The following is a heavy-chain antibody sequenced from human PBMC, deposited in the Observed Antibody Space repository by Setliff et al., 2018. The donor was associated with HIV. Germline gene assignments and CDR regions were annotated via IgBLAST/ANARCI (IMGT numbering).Heavy chain of an antibody. CDR2: INPSGGST. CDR1: GCTFTSYY. CDR3: ARAGYDYGDLSGMDV. Sequence: ASVKVSCKASGCTFTSYYMHWVRQAPGQGLEWMGIINPSGGSTSYAQKFQGRVTMTRDTSTSTVYMELSSLRSEDTAVYYCARAGYDYGDLSGMDVWGQGTTVTVSS. V-gene: IGHV1-46*01. J-gene: IGHJ6*02. D-gene: IGHD4-17*01.